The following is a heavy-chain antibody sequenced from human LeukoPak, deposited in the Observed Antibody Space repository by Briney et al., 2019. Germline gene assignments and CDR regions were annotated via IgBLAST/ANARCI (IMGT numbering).Heavy chain of an antibody. CDR2: IYPGDSDT. CDR3: ARHFYYDSSGYYGDNSFDI. Sequence: AGESLKISCKGSGYSFTSYWIGWVRQMPGKGLEWMGIIYPGDSDTRYSPSFQGQVTISADKSISTAYLQWSSLKASDTAMYYCARHFYYDSSGYYGDNSFDIWGQGTMVTVSS. CDR1: GYSFTSYW. V-gene: IGHV5-51*01. J-gene: IGHJ3*02. D-gene: IGHD3-22*01.